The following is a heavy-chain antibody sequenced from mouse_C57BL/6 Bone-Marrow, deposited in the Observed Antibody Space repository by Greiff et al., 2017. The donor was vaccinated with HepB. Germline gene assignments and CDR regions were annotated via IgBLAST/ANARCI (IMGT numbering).Heavy chain of an antibody. CDR3: ANRYYGSGYGYFVV. Sequence: VQLQQPGAELVKPGASVKLSCKASGYTFTSYWMNWVKQRPGRGLEWIGRIDPNSGGTKYNEKFKSKATVTVDKPSSTAYMQLSSLASEDSAVYYWANRYYGSGYGYFVVWGTGTTVTVS. CDR1: GYTFTSYW. V-gene: IGHV1-72*01. J-gene: IGHJ1*03. D-gene: IGHD1-1*01. CDR2: IDPNSGGT.